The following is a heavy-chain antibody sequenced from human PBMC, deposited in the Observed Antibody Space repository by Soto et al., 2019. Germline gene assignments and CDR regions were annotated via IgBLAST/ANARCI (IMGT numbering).Heavy chain of an antibody. V-gene: IGHV5-51*01. J-gene: IGHJ6*02. CDR1: VYRVTSYW. CDR3: ARESIYYYGLDV. Sequence: GESLKISCKGSVYRVTSYWIGWVRQMPGKCLEWMGMIYPGESDTTXSPSFQGXXTMSAYKSISTXYLQWXSLKASDTAIYYCARESIYYYGLDVWCQGTTVTDSS. CDR2: IYPGESDT. D-gene: IGHD2-21*01.